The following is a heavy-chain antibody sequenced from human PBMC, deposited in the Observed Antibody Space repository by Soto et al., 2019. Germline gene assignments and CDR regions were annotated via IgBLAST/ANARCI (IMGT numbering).Heavy chain of an antibody. CDR1: GFSLSTSGVG. Sequence: QITLKESGPTLVKPTQTLTLTCTFSGFSLSTSGVGVCWIRQPPGKALEWLALIYWDDDKSYSPSLKSRLTITKDAAKNQVVLTMTNMDPVDTATYYCANTYYDLWSGYYRYNWFDPWGQGTLVTVSS. CDR2: IYWDDDK. D-gene: IGHD3-3*01. V-gene: IGHV2-5*02. J-gene: IGHJ5*02. CDR3: ANTYYDLWSGYYRYNWFDP.